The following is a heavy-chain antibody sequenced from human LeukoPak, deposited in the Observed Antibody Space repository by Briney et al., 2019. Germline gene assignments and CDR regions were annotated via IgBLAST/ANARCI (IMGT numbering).Heavy chain of an antibody. Sequence: GGSLRLSCAASGFALSSHWMTWVRQVPGKGPEWVANVNRDGSETYYLDSVKGRFTISKDNAKNSLYLQMNSLRAEDTALYHCARNNGMDVWGQGTTVIVSS. CDR1: GFALSSHW. V-gene: IGHV3-7*03. J-gene: IGHJ6*02. CDR3: ARNNGMDV. CDR2: VNRDGSET.